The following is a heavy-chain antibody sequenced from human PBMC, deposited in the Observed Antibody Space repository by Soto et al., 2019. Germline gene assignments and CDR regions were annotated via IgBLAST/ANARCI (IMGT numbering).Heavy chain of an antibody. Sequence: AGVTCASNASGFALTYDAITCVRHSPGQGLEWMGWISAYNGDTHYTQRLQGRVTMTTDTSTSTAYMELRGLRSDDTAVYYCARARQLVGYFYYYMDVWGKGTTVTVTS. V-gene: IGHV1-18*01. D-gene: IGHD6-6*01. CDR1: GFALTYDA. J-gene: IGHJ6*03. CDR2: ISAYNGDT. CDR3: ARARQLVGYFYYYMDV.